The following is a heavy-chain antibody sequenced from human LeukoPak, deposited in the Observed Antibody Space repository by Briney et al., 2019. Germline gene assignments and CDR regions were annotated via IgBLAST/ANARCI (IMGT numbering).Heavy chain of an antibody. CDR1: GFTFSSYG. Sequence: GRSLRLSCAASGFTFSSYGMHWVRQAPGKGLEWVAFIRYDGSNKYYADSVKGRFTISRDNSKNTLYLQMNSLRAEDTAVYYCARSSGWYHRGPDYYYYYMDVWGKGTTVTVS. V-gene: IGHV3-33*01. D-gene: IGHD6-19*01. CDR2: IRYDGSNK. J-gene: IGHJ6*03. CDR3: ARSSGWYHRGPDYYYYYMDV.